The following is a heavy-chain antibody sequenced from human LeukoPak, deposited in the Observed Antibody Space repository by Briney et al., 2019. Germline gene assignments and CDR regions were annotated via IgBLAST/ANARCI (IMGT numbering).Heavy chain of an antibody. J-gene: IGHJ4*02. CDR2: IYYSGST. D-gene: IGHD6-19*01. CDR1: GGSISSSSYY. Sequence: SETLSLTCTVSGGSISSSSYYWGWIRQPPGKGLEWIGSIYYSGSTYYNPSLKSRVTISVDTSKNQFSLKLSSVTAADTAVYYCAREYGSGWFLDYWGQGTLVTVSS. V-gene: IGHV4-39*07. CDR3: AREYGSGWFLDY.